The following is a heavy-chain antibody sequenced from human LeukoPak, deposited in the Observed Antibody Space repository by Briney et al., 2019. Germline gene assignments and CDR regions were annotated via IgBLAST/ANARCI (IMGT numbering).Heavy chain of an antibody. V-gene: IGHV4-30-4*08. D-gene: IGHD6-13*01. CDR3: ARGVLGSWYVRDWFDP. Sequence: PSXTLSLTCTVSGGSISSGDYYWSWIRQPPGKGLEWIVYIYYSGSTYYNPSLKSRVTISVKKAKNQFSLKLSSVTAADTAVYYCARGVLGSWYVRDWFDPWGQGTLVTVSS. CDR1: GGSISSGDYY. CDR2: IYYSGST. J-gene: IGHJ5*02.